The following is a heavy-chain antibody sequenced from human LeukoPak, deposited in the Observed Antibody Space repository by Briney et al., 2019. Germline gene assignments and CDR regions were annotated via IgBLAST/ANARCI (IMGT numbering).Heavy chain of an antibody. V-gene: IGHV4-59*01. CDR2: IYYSGST. J-gene: IGHJ6*04. CDR1: GGSISSYY. D-gene: IGHD2-2*01. CDR3: ARGGEGCSSTSCYPYYYYYGMDV. Sequence: AETLSLTCTVSGGSISSYYWSWIRQPPGKGLEWIGYIYYSGSTNYNTSLKSRVTIPVDTSKKQFTLKLSSVTAADTAVYYCARGGEGCSSTSCYPYYYYYGMDVWGKGTTVTVSS.